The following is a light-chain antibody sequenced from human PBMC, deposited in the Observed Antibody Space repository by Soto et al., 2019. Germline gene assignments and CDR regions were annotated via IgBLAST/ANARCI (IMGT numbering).Light chain of an antibody. CDR3: QQYLNSPRT. CDR1: QRVASD. J-gene: IGKJ1*01. Sequence: VLTQSPGTLSLSPGEGATLSCRVSQRVASDLAWYLQKPGQPPRLLIYDASIMATGIPDRISCSGSERDFTLTISRLEPEDAAVYYCQQYLNSPRTFGQGTKVDIK. V-gene: IGKV3-20*01. CDR2: DAS.